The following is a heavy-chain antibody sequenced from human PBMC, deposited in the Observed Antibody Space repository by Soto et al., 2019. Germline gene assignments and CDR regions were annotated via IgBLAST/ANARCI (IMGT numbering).Heavy chain of an antibody. J-gene: IGHJ4*02. Sequence: RGSLILACASSVFSFGIYALSWVRQAPGKGLEWVSTISGSDGKTFYADSVNGRFSISRDTSQSTLYLQMNSLRADDTAIYYCERWSYLDYWGQGTRVTVSS. CDR2: ISGSDGKT. D-gene: IGHD3-3*01. CDR3: ERWSYLDY. CDR1: VFSFGIYA. V-gene: IGHV3-23*01.